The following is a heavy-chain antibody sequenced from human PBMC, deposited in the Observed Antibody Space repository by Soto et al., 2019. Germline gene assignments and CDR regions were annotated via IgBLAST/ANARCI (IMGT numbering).Heavy chain of an antibody. V-gene: IGHV3-30-3*01. Sequence: QVQLVESGGGVVQPGRSLRLSCAASGFTFSSYAMHWVRQAPGKGLEWVAVISYDGSNKYYADSVKGRFTISRDNSKNTLYLQMNSLRAEDTAVYYCARDRGWGGHSGGSYPEYFQHWGQGTLVTVSS. J-gene: IGHJ1*01. D-gene: IGHD2-15*01. CDR1: GFTFSSYA. CDR2: ISYDGSNK. CDR3: ARDRGWGGHSGGSYPEYFQH.